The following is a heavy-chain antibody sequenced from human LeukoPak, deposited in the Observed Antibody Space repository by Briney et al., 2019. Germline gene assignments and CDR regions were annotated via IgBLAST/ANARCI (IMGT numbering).Heavy chain of an antibody. Sequence: GGSLRLSCAASGFTFSSYSMNWVRQAPGKGLEWVSSISSSSNYIYYADSVKGRFTISRDNAKNSLYLQMNSLRAEDTAVYYCARDLAVVVIGNAFDIWGQGTMVTVSS. CDR2: ISSSSNYI. D-gene: IGHD3-22*01. J-gene: IGHJ3*02. CDR1: GFTFSSYS. CDR3: ARDLAVVVIGNAFDI. V-gene: IGHV3-21*01.